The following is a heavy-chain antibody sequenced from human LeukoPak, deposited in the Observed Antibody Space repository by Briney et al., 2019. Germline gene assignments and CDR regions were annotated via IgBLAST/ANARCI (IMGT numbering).Heavy chain of an antibody. CDR2: VYSTGST. J-gene: IGHJ4*02. Sequence: SETLSLTCTVSGGSISGHYWSWLRQPPGKGLEWIGYVYSTGSTHYNPSLKSRVTMSLDTSKNQFSLQLLSVTAADTAMYYCARHYDPPSYYSNYFDYWGQGTLITVSS. D-gene: IGHD3-22*01. CDR1: GGSISGHY. CDR3: ARHYDPPSYYSNYFDY. V-gene: IGHV4-59*08.